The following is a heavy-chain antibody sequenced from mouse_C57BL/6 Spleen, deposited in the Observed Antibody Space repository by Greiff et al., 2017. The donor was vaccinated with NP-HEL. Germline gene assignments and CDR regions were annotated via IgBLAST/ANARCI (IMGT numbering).Heavy chain of an antibody. Sequence: QVQLQQSGAELVKPGASVKLSCKASGYTFTSYWMHWVKQRPGQGLEWIGMIHPNSGSTNYNEKFKSKATLTVDKSSSTAYMQLSSLTSEDSAVYYCAGLYYGSSYVWYFDVWGTGTTVTVSS. D-gene: IGHD1-1*01. CDR3: AGLYYGSSYVWYFDV. V-gene: IGHV1-64*01. CDR2: IHPNSGST. J-gene: IGHJ1*03. CDR1: GYTFTSYW.